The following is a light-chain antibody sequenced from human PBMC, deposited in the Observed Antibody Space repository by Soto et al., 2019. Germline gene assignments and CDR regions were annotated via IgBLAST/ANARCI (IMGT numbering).Light chain of an antibody. J-gene: IGLJ1*01. Sequence: QSVLTQPASVSGSPGQSITISCTGTSSDVGAYNYASWYQQHPGKAPKLMIHDVSIRPSGVSYRFSGSKSVNTASLTISGLQAEDEADYYCSSFTSGSTPYVLGTGTKVTVL. CDR1: SSDVGAYNY. CDR3: SSFTSGSTPYV. CDR2: DVS. V-gene: IGLV2-14*01.